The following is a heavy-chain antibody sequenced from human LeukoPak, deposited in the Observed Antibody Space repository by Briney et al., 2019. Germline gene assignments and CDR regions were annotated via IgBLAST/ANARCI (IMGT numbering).Heavy chain of an antibody. J-gene: IGHJ4*02. Sequence: PSETLSLTCTVSGGSISSYYWSWIRQPPGKGLEWIGYIYYSGSTNYNPSLKSRVTISVDTSKNQFSLKLSSVTAADTAVYYCASTAGYIGYDYWGQGTLVTVSS. CDR3: ASTAGYIGYDY. D-gene: IGHD5-12*01. CDR1: GGSISSYY. CDR2: IYYSGST. V-gene: IGHV4-59*01.